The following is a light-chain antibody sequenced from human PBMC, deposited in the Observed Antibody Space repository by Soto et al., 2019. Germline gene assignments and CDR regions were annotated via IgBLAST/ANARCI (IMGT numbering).Light chain of an antibody. CDR2: LEGSGSY. CDR3: ETWDSNIQRV. CDR1: SGHSSYI. V-gene: IGLV4-60*03. Sequence: QSVLTQSSSASASLGSSVKLTCTLSSGHSSYIIAWHQQQPGKAPRYLMKLEGSGSYNKGSGVPDRFSGSSSGADRYLTISNLQSEDEADYYCETWDSNIQRVFGGGTKVTVL. J-gene: IGLJ2*01.